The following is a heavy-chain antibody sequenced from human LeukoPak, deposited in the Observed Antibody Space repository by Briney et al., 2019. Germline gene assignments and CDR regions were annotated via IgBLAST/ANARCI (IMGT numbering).Heavy chain of an antibody. J-gene: IGHJ4*02. V-gene: IGHV3-30*04. CDR3: ARDLLAGTGGDY. D-gene: IGHD6-19*01. CDR1: GFTFSSYA. CDR2: ISYDGSNK. Sequence: PGGSLRLSCAASGFTFSSYAIQWVRQAPGKGLEWVSVISYDGSNKYYADSVKGRFTISRDNSKSTLYLEMNSLRAEDTAVYYCARDLLAGTGGDYWGQGTLVTVSS.